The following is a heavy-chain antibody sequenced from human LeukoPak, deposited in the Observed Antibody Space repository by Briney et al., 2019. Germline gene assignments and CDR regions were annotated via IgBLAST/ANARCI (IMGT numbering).Heavy chain of an antibody. D-gene: IGHD1-26*01. V-gene: IGHV3-21*01. J-gene: IGHJ4*02. CDR3: ARTQLGGSYWSFDY. CDR2: ISSSSSYI. CDR1: GFIFSNYG. Sequence: PGGSLGLSCAASGFIFSNYGMNWVRQAPGKGLEWVSSISSSSSYIYYADSVKGRFTISRDNAKNSLYLQMNSLRAEDTAVYYCARTQLGGSYWSFDYWGQGTLVTVSS.